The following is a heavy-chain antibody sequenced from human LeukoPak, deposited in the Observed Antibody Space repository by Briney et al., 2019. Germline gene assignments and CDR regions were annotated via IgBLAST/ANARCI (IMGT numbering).Heavy chain of an antibody. D-gene: IGHD1-14*01. CDR3: ARGRTTGPYGY. CDR1: GGSISSSSYY. Sequence: SETLSLTCTVSGGSISSSSYYWGWIRQPPGKGLEWIGNIYYSGSTYYNPSLKSRVTISVDTSKNQSSLKLSSVTAADTAVYYCARGRTTGPYGYWGQGTLVTVSS. V-gene: IGHV4-39*01. J-gene: IGHJ4*02. CDR2: IYYSGST.